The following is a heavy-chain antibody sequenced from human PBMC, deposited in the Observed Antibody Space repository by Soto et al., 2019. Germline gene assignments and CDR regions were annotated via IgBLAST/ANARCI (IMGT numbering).Heavy chain of an antibody. V-gene: IGHV4-34*01. D-gene: IGHD3-3*01. CDR3: ARGLYYDFWSGYHNWFDP. CDR2: INHSGST. J-gene: IGHJ5*02. Sequence: SETLSPTCAVYGGSFSGYYWSWIRQPPGKGLEWIGEINHSGSTNYNPSLKSRVTISVDTSKNQFSLKLSSVTAADTAVYYCARGLYYDFWSGYHNWFDPWGQGTLVTVSS. CDR1: GGSFSGYY.